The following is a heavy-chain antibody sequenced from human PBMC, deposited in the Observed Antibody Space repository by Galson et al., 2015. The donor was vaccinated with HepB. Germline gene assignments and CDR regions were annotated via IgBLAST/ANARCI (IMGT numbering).Heavy chain of an antibody. CDR1: XFTFSXYG. CDR2: IXYXGSTK. J-gene: IGHJ4*02. CDR3: TREGGSYDFVFDY. V-gene: IGHV3-30*03. Sequence: SLRXXXAAXXFTFSXYGMYXXXXXPGKGLEWVALIXYXGSTKDYTDSVKGXXTVSRDNSKNTVYLQMNSLRLEDTAXXYCTREGGSYDFVFDYWGQGTLV. D-gene: IGHD3-3*01.